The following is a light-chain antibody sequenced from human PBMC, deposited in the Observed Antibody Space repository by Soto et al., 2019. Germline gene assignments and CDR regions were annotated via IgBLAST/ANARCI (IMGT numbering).Light chain of an antibody. V-gene: IGKV3-15*01. CDR2: GAS. J-gene: IGKJ3*01. CDR1: QSVNSN. CDR3: QQYNIWPPIFT. Sequence: EIVMTQSPATLSLSPGERATLSCRASQSVNSNLAWYQQKPGQAPRLLIYGASTRATGIPARFSGSGSGTEFTLTISSLQSEDFALYHCQQYNIWPPIFTFGPGTKVDIK.